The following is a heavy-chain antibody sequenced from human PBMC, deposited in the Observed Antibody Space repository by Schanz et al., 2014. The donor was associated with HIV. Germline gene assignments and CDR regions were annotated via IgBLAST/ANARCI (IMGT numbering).Heavy chain of an antibody. CDR2: TSYDGTKK. D-gene: IGHD4-4*01. Sequence: QVQLVESGGGVVQPGRSLRLSCVASGFNFNSYGMHWVRQAPGKGLEWVAVTSYDGTKKHYADSVKGRFTISRDNSKKTVFLQMNNLRAEDTAVYYCARDRLHPGNGTDVWGQGTTVTVSS. V-gene: IGHV3-30*03. CDR1: GFNFNSYG. CDR3: ARDRLHPGNGTDV. J-gene: IGHJ6*02.